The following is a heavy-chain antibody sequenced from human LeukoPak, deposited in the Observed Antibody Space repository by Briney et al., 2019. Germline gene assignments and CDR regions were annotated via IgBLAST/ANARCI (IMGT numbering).Heavy chain of an antibody. CDR2: IWYDGSNK. CDR1: GFTFSSYG. Sequence: GGSLRLSCAASGFTFSSYGMHWVRQAPGKGLEWVAVIWYDGSNKYYADSVKGRFTISRDNSKNTLYLQMNSLRAEDTAVYYCAKQGDIVVVPAAPEGHFDYWGQGTLVTVSS. D-gene: IGHD2-2*01. CDR3: AKQGDIVVVPAAPEGHFDY. J-gene: IGHJ4*02. V-gene: IGHV3-33*06.